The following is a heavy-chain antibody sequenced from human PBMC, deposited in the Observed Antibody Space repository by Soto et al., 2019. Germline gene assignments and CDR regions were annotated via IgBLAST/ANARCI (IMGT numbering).Heavy chain of an antibody. V-gene: IGHV3-53*01. Sequence: PGGSLRLSCAASGFTVSSNYMTWVRQAPGKGLEWVSVIYSDGTTYYADSVKGRFTISRDNSKNTLYLQMNSLRAEDTAVYYCARDRYSKSDYKYGMDVWGQGTTVTVS. CDR1: GFTVSSNY. CDR2: IYSDGTT. D-gene: IGHD6-13*01. J-gene: IGHJ6*02. CDR3: ARDRYSKSDYKYGMDV.